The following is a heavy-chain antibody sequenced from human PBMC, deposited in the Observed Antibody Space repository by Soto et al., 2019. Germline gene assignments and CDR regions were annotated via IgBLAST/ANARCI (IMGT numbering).Heavy chain of an antibody. Sequence: SETLSLTCTVSGGSISSYYWSWIRQPPGKGLEWIGYIYYSGSTNYNPSLKSRVTISVDTSKNQFSLKLSSVTAADTAVYYCARDSSDHREYNWFDPWGQGTLVTVSS. CDR1: GGSISSYY. CDR3: ARDSSDHREYNWFDP. CDR2: IYYSGST. V-gene: IGHV4-59*01. D-gene: IGHD6-25*01. J-gene: IGHJ5*02.